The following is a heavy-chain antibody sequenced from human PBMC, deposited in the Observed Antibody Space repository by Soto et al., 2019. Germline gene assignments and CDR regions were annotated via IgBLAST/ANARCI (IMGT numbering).Heavy chain of an antibody. D-gene: IGHD6-19*01. J-gene: IGHJ4*02. CDR3: ARDTYSSGWNYFDY. Sequence: EVQLVESGGGLVQPGGSLRLSCAASGFTFSSYSMNLVRQAPGKGLEWVSYISSSSSTIYYADSVKGRFTISRDNAKNSLYLQMNSLRDEDTAVYYCARDTYSSGWNYFDYWGQGTLVTVSS. CDR1: GFTFSSYS. CDR2: ISSSSSTI. V-gene: IGHV3-48*02.